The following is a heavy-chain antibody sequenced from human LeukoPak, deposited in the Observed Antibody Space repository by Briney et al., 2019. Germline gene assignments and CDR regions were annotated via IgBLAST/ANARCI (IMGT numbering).Heavy chain of an antibody. CDR1: GGSISSYY. CDR3: ARVEEYYGSGSYGDWFDP. Sequence: PSETLSLTCTVSGGSISSYYWSWIRQPPGKGLEWIGYIYYSGSTNYNPSLKSRVTISVDTSKNQFSLKLSSVTAADTAEYYCARVEEYYGSGSYGDWFDPWGQGTLVTVSS. D-gene: IGHD3-10*01. J-gene: IGHJ5*02. CDR2: IYYSGST. V-gene: IGHV4-59*01.